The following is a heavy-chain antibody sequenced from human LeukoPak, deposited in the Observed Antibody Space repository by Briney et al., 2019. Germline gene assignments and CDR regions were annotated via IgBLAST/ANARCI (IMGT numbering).Heavy chain of an antibody. D-gene: IGHD6-13*01. V-gene: IGHV4-59*01. CDR3: ARDQGIAAAGADAFDI. CDR1: GGSISSYY. J-gene: IGHJ3*02. CDR2: IYYSGST. Sequence: SETPSLTCTVSGGSISSYYWSWIRQPPGKGLEWIGYIYYSGSTNYNPSLKSRVTISVDTSKNQFSLKLSSVTAADTAVYYCARDQGIAAAGADAFDIWGQGTMVTVSS.